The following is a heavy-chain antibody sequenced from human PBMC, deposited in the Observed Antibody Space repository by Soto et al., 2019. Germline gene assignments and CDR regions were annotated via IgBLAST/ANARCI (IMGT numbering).Heavy chain of an antibody. CDR2: ISGSGGST. V-gene: IGHV3-23*01. D-gene: IGHD3-16*01. CDR1: GFTFSSYA. CDR3: AKDPGGDYVTDLYFDY. J-gene: IGHJ4*02. Sequence: EVQLLESGGGLVQPGGSLRLSCAASGFTFSSYAMSWVRQAPGKGLEWVSAISGSGGSTYYADSVKGRFTISRDNSKNTLYLQMNSLRAEDTAVYYCAKDPGGDYVTDLYFDYWGQGTLVTVSS.